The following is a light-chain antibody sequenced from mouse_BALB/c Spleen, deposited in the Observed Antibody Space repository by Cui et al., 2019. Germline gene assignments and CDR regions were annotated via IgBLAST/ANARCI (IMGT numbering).Light chain of an antibody. CDR1: QSLLNSRARKNY. CDR2: WAS. CDR3: KQSYKHT. Sequence: DIVMSQSPSYPAVSAGERVTMSCITSQSLLNSRARKNYLAWHQQKPGQYPKMLIYWASTRESGVPDRFTGSGSGTDFTLTISRVQAEDLAVYYCKQSYKHTFGGGTELEIK. J-gene: IGKJ2*01. V-gene: IGKV8-21*01.